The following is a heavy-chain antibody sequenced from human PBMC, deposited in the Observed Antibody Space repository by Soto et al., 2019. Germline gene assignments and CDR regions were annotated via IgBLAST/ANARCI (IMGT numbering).Heavy chain of an antibody. V-gene: IGHV3-30-3*01. Sequence: QVQLVESGGGVVQPGRSLRLSCAASGFTFNSYAMHWVRQAPGKGLEWVAIISHDGSNKYYADSVKGRFTISRDNSKNTLYLQMNSLRAEDTAVYYCARDPLWGTAMVLWYFDLWGRGTLVTVSS. CDR2: ISHDGSNK. CDR1: GFTFNSYA. CDR3: ARDPLWGTAMVLWYFDL. J-gene: IGHJ2*01. D-gene: IGHD5-18*01.